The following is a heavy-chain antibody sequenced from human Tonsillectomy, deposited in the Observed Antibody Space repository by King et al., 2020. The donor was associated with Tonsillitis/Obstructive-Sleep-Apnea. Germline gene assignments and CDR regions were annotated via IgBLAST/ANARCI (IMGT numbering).Heavy chain of an antibody. V-gene: IGHV3-72*01. CDR1: GFTFSDHY. D-gene: IGHD3-10*01. CDR3: ARVAGSYD. J-gene: IGHJ4*02. Sequence: VQLVESGGGLVQPGGSLRLSCAASGFTFSDHYMDWVRQGPGKGLEWVGRIRSKDNSNSYTTEYAASVKGRFTISRDDSKNSLYLQMNSLKTEDTAVYYCARVAGSYDLGQGPLVTVSS. CDR2: IRSKDNSNSYTT.